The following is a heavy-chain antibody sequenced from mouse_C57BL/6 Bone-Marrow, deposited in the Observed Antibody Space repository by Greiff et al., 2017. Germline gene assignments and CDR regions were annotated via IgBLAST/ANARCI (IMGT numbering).Heavy chain of an antibody. D-gene: IGHD2-3*01. Sequence: QVQLQQPGAELVRPGASVTLSCKASGYTFTDYEMHWVKQTPVHGLEWIGAIDPETGGTAYNQKFKGKAILTADKSSSTAYMELRSLTSEDSAVYYCTRSMHYFDYWGQGTTLTVSS. J-gene: IGHJ2*01. CDR1: GYTFTDYE. CDR2: IDPETGGT. V-gene: IGHV1-15*01. CDR3: TRSMHYFDY.